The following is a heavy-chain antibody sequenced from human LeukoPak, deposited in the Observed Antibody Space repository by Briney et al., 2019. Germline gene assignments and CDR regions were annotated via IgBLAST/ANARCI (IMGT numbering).Heavy chain of an antibody. CDR3: AASRYGSGSRAFDI. Sequence: PSETLSLTCAVYGGSFSGYYWSWIRQPPGKGLEWIGEINHSGCTNYNPSLKSRVTISVDTSKNQFSLKLSSVTAADTAVYYCAASRYGSGSRAFDIWGQGTMVTVSS. J-gene: IGHJ3*02. CDR2: INHSGCT. D-gene: IGHD3-10*01. V-gene: IGHV4-34*01. CDR1: GGSFSGYY.